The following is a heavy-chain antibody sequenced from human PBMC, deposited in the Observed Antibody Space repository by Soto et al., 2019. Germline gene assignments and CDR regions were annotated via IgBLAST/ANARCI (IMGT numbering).Heavy chain of an antibody. CDR1: GFTVSSNY. V-gene: IGHV3-53*01. CDR2: IYSGGST. J-gene: IGHJ4*02. Sequence: GGSLRLSCAASGFTVSSNYMSWVRQAPGKGLEWVSVIYSGGSTYYADSVKGRFTISRDNSKNTLYLQMNSLRAEDTAVYYCARTTYYYDSSGYHFDYWGQGTLVTVSS. D-gene: IGHD3-22*01. CDR3: ARTTYYYDSSGYHFDY.